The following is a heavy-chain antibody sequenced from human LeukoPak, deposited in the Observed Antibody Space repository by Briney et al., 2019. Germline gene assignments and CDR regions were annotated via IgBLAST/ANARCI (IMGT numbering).Heavy chain of an antibody. Sequence: GSSVKVSCKASGGTFSSYAIIWVRQAPGHGLECMGGIIPIFGTANYAQKFQGRVTITADKSTSTAYMELSSLRSEDTAVYYCARGSDTGGFDYWGQGTLVTVSS. V-gene: IGHV1-69*06. CDR1: GGTFSSYA. J-gene: IGHJ4*02. D-gene: IGHD1-14*01. CDR2: IIPIFGTA. CDR3: ARGSDTGGFDY.